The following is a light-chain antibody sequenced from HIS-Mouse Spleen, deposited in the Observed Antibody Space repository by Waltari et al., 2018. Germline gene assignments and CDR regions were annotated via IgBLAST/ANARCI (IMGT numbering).Light chain of an antibody. CDR2: EGS. Sequence: QSALTQPASVSGSPGQSFTISCTGTSSDVGSYNLVSWYQQHPGKAPKLMIYEGSKRPSGVSNRFSGSKSGNTASLTISGLQAEDDADYYCCSYAGSSTWVFGGGTKLTVL. CDR1: SSDVGSYNL. V-gene: IGLV2-23*01. J-gene: IGLJ3*02. CDR3: CSYAGSSTWV.